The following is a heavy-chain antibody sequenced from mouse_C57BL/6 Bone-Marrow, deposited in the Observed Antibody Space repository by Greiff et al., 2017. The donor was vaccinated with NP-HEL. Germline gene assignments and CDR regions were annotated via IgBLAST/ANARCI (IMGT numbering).Heavy chain of an antibody. CDR2: INPNNGGT. CDR1: GYTFTDYN. CDR3: ARTGPTIVTTRYFDV. D-gene: IGHD2-5*01. Sequence: VQLQQSGPELVKPGASVKIPCKASGYTFTDYNMDWVKQSHGKSLEWIGDINPNNGGTIYNQKFKGKATLTVDKSSSTAYMELRSLTSEDTAVYYCARTGPTIVTTRYFDVWGTGTTVTVSS. V-gene: IGHV1-18*01. J-gene: IGHJ1*03.